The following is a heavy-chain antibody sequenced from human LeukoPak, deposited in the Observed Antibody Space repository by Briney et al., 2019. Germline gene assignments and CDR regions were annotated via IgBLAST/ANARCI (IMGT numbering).Heavy chain of an antibody. J-gene: IGHJ4*02. Sequence: ASVKVSCKASGYSFTGYGVSWVRQAPGQGLEWMGWISPYTGNTDDVHDLRGRVTVTAATSTNTVYMELRSLRSDDTAVYYCTREAEDLPGAITFLYWGQGTLVTVSS. CDR3: TREAEDLPGAITFLY. CDR2: ISPYTGNT. V-gene: IGHV1-18*01. D-gene: IGHD2-2*01. CDR1: GYSFTGYG.